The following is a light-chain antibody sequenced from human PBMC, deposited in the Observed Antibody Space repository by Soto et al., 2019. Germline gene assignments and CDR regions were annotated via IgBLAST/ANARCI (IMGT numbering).Light chain of an antibody. CDR2: RAS. J-gene: IGKJ1*01. CDR3: QQYGSSPRT. CDR1: QRVSSSY. Sequence: EIVWTQSPGTLSFSPGERATLSCRARQRVSSSYLAWYQQNPGQEPTLLSYRASSRDTGIPDRFSGSGSGPDFTLTISRLEPEDFALSYCQQYGSSPRTVGQGTKVDIK. V-gene: IGKV3-20*01.